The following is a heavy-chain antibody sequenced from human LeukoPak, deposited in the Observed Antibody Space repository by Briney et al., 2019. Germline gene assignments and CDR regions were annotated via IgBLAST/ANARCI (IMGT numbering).Heavy chain of an antibody. CDR2: ISGRGGST. J-gene: IGHJ4*02. CDR1: GYSISSGYY. Sequence: PSETLSLTCTVSGYSISSGYYWGWIRQPPGKGLEWVSTISGRGGSTYYGDSVKGRFTISRDNSKNTLYLQMNNLRADDTAVYYCAKVGPTDDYSDYVYFDYWGQGTLVTVSS. D-gene: IGHD4-11*01. CDR3: AKVGPTDDYSDYVYFDY. V-gene: IGHV3-23*01.